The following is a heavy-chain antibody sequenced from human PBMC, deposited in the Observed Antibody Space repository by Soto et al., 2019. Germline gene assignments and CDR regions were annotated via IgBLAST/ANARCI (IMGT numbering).Heavy chain of an antibody. J-gene: IGHJ3*02. CDR3: ARGGLWFGELLYRNAFDI. Sequence: PSETLSVTCTVSGGSISSGGYYWSWIRQHPGKGLGWIGYIYYSGSTYYNPSLKSRVTISVDTSKNQFSLKLSSVTAADTAVYYCARGGLWFGELLYRNAFDIWGQGTMVTVSS. CDR2: IYYSGST. CDR1: GGSISSGGYY. V-gene: IGHV4-31*03. D-gene: IGHD3-10*01.